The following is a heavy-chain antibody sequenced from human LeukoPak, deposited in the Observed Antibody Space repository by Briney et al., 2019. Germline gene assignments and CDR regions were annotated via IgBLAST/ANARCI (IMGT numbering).Heavy chain of an antibody. CDR1: GGSISSSSYY. CDR3: ARLVVGSSWYKDY. V-gene: IGHV4-39*01. J-gene: IGHJ4*02. CDR2: IYYSGST. Sequence: SETLSLTCTVSGGSISSSSYYWGWIRQPPGKGLEWIGSIYYSGSTYYNPSLKSRVTISVDTSKNQFSLKLSSVTAADTAVYYCARLVVGSSWYKDYWGQGTLVTVSS. D-gene: IGHD6-13*01.